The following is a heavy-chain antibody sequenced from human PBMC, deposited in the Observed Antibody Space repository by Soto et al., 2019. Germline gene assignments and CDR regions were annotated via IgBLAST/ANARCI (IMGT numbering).Heavy chain of an antibody. J-gene: IGHJ4*02. Sequence: ASVKVSCKASGYSFISYGINWVRQAPGQGLEWMGWINAYNGYTNYAQKLQGRVTLTADTSTSTAYMELRSLRSDDTAVYFCARDDCTNGVCYIGYWGQGTLVTVS. V-gene: IGHV1-18*04. CDR3: ARDDCTNGVCYIGY. D-gene: IGHD2-8*01. CDR1: GYSFISYG. CDR2: INAYNGYT.